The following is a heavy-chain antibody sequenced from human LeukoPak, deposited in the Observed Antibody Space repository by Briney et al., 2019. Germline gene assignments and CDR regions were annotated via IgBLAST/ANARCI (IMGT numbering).Heavy chain of an antibody. CDR1: GFTFSSYS. J-gene: IGHJ6*03. D-gene: IGHD3-10*01. CDR3: AEDASFDGSTMVRTLLQDYYYYYMGV. V-gene: IGHV3-21*04. CDR2: ISSSSSYI. Sequence: GGSLRLSCAASGFTFSSYSMNWVRQAPGKGLEWVSYISSSSSYIYYADSVKGRFIISRDNAKNTLYLQMNSLRAEDTAVYYCAEDASFDGSTMVRTLLQDYYYYYMGVWGKGTTVTISS.